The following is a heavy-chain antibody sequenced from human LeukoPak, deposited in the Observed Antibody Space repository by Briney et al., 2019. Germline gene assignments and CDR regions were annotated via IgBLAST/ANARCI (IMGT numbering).Heavy chain of an antibody. CDR2: IYHSGST. CDR3: ARSCRILDMVATIRARLGGNGFDI. CDR1: GGSISSSSYY. J-gene: IGHJ3*02. V-gene: IGHV4-39*07. D-gene: IGHD5-12*01. Sequence: KTSETLSLTCTVSGGSISSSSYYWGWIRQPPGKGLEWIGSIYHSGSTYYNPSLKSRVTIAVETSKNQFSLKLSSVTAADKAVYYCARSCRILDMVATIRARLGGNGFDIWGQGTMVTVSS.